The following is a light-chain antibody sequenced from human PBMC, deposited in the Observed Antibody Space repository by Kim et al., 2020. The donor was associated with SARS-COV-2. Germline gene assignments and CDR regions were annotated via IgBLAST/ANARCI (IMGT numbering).Light chain of an antibody. CDR2: DVS. CDR3: SSYTRSNNLV. Sequence: QSALTQPASVSGSPGQSITISCSGTSSDVGGHNHVSWYQQDPGKAPKLIIYDVSKRPSGVSNRFSGSKSGHTASLTISGLQAEDESDYYCSSYTRSNNLVFGGGTKLTVL. CDR1: SSDVGGHNH. V-gene: IGLV2-14*01. J-gene: IGLJ3*02.